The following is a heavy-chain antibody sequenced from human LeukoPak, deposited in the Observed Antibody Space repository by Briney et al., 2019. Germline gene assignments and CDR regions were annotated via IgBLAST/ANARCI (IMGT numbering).Heavy chain of an antibody. D-gene: IGHD3-22*01. CDR2: IYYSGST. V-gene: IGHV4-39*07. CDR3: ARGTSSGYTYYFDY. Sequence: PSETLSLTCTVSGGSISSSSYYWGWIRQPPGKGLEWIGSIYYSGSTYYNPSLKSRVTISVDTSKNQFSLKLSSVTAADTAVYYCARGTSSGYTYYFDYWGQGTLVTVSS. J-gene: IGHJ4*02. CDR1: GGSISSSSYY.